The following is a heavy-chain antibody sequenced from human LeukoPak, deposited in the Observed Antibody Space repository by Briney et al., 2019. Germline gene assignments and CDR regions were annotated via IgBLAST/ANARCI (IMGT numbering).Heavy chain of an antibody. CDR2: IGTAGDT. V-gene: IGHV3-13*01. CDR3: ARTRIVVPAAIGRGAFDI. CDR1: GFTFSSYD. Sequence: GGSLRLSCAASGFTFSSYDMHWVRQATGKGLEWVSAIGTAGDTYYPGSVKGRFTISRENAKNTLYLQMNSLRAEDTAVYYCARTRIVVPAAIGRGAFDIWGQGTMVTVSS. D-gene: IGHD2-2*02. J-gene: IGHJ3*02.